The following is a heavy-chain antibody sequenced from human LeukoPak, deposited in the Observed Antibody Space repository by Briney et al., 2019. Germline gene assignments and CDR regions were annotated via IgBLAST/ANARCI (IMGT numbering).Heavy chain of an antibody. J-gene: IGHJ4*02. CDR1: GFTFSDYY. CDR2: ITSSGDDI. D-gene: IGHD5-12*01. Sequence: GGSLRLSCAASGFTFSDYYMSWIRQAPGKGLEWVAYITSSGDDIYYADSVKGRFTISRGNAKNALFLRMSGLRVEDTATYYCASDIVATSGDFWGQGTLVSVSS. CDR3: ASDIVATSGDF. V-gene: IGHV3-11*01.